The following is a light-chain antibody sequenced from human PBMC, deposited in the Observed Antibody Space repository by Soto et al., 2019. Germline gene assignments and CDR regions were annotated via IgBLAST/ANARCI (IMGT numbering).Light chain of an antibody. Sequence: DIQMTHSPSTLSASVGDRVTITCRGRQGISSWLAWYQLKPGKAPRLLIYKASSLASGVPSRFSGGGSGTEFTLTISRLQPEDVATYHCQQHTTFGQGPNV. CDR2: KAS. V-gene: IGKV1-5*03. J-gene: IGKJ1*01. CDR3: QQHTT. CDR1: QGISSW.